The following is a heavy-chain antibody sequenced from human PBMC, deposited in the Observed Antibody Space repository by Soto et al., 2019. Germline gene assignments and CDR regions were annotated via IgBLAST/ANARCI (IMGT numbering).Heavy chain of an antibody. CDR1: AGSISSRNW. V-gene: IGHV4-4*02. Sequence: SETLSLTCAVSAGSISSRNWWTLVRQSPGKGLEWIGEIHHSGSTNYNPSLKSRVTISVDNSKNQFSLKLTPVTAADTAVYYCARTSYYDSSGYYGMDVWGQGTTVTVSS. CDR3: ARTSYYDSSGYYGMDV. J-gene: IGHJ6*02. CDR2: IHHSGST. D-gene: IGHD3-22*01.